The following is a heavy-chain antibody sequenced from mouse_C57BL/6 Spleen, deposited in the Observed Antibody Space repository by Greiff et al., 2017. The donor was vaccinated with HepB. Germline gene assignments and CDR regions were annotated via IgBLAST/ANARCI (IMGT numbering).Heavy chain of an antibody. D-gene: IGHD3-3*01. Sequence: VQLQESGAELVRPGPSVKVSCKASGYAFTNYLIEWVKQRPGQGLEWIGVINPGSGGTNYNEKFKGKATLTADKSSSTAYMQLSSLTSEDSAVYFCARSRDGGYFDYWGQGTTLTVSS. CDR1: GYAFTNYL. V-gene: IGHV1-54*01. CDR3: ARSRDGGYFDY. J-gene: IGHJ2*01. CDR2: INPGSGGT.